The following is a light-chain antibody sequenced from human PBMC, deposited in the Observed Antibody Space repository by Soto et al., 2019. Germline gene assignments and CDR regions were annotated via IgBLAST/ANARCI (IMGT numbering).Light chain of an antibody. CDR2: KAT. J-gene: IGKJ1*01. V-gene: IGKV1-5*03. CDR3: QHMRT. CDR1: QRIDTW. Sequence: DVQVTQSPSIVSASVGDRVTITCRASQRIDTWLAWYQQKPGTAPKLLIYKATILQSGVPSRFSGSGSGTEFTLAISSLQPDDFGSYYCQHMRTFGQGTKVDI.